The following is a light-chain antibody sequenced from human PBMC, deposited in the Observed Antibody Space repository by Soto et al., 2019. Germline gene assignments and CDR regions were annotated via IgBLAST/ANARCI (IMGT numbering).Light chain of an antibody. CDR3: QQSYSTPDT. CDR1: QSISSY. Sequence: DIQMTQSPSSLSASVGDRVTITCRASQSISSYLNWYPQKPGKAPKLLIYAASSLQSGVPSRLSGSGSSTDFTLPISSLQPEDFATYYFQQSYSTPDTLGLGTKLEIK. V-gene: IGKV1-39*01. J-gene: IGKJ2*01. CDR2: AAS.